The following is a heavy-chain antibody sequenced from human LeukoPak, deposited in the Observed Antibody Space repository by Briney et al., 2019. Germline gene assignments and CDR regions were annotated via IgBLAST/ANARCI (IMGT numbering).Heavy chain of an antibody. V-gene: IGHV3-20*04. D-gene: IGHD3-10*01. CDR1: GFIFDDYD. Sequence: GGSLRLSCAASGFIFDDYDMSWVHQAPGKGLEWVSNINWNGGTIGYADSVRGRFTISRDNAKNSLYLQMNSLRAEDTAVYYCARVSYYYGSGSYRPTAVYYFDYWGQGTLVTVSS. CDR2: INWNGGTI. J-gene: IGHJ4*02. CDR3: ARVSYYYGSGSYRPTAVYYFDY.